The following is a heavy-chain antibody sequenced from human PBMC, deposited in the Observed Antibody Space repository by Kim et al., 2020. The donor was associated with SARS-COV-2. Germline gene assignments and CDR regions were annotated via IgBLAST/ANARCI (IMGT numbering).Heavy chain of an antibody. Sequence: ASVKVSCKASGYTFTSYDINWVRQATGQGLEWMGWMNPNSGNTGYAQKFQGRVTMTRNTSISTAYMELSSLRSEDTAVYYCARALERYNAFDPWGQGTLVTVSS. V-gene: IGHV1-8*01. CDR3: ARALERYNAFDP. CDR1: GYTFTSYD. J-gene: IGHJ5*02. CDR2: MNPNSGNT.